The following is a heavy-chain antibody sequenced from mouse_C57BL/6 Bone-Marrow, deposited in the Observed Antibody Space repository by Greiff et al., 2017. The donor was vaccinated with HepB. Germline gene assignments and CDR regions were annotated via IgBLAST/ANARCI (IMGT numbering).Heavy chain of an antibody. CDR2: IWWDDDK. CDR1: GFSLSTFGLG. J-gene: IGHJ3*01. D-gene: IGHD1-1*01. CDR3: ARIGPYYYGSSYGFAY. V-gene: IGHV8-8*01. Sequence: QVTLKVSGPGILQPSQTLSLTCSFSGFSLSTFGLGVGWIRQPSGKGLEWLAHIWWDDDKYYNPALKSRLTISKDTSKNQVFLKIANVDTADTATYYCARIGPYYYGSSYGFAYWGQGTLVTVSA.